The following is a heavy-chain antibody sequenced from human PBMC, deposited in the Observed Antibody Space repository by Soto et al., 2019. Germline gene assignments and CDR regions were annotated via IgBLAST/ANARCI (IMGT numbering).Heavy chain of an antibody. Sequence: GGSLRLSCAASGFTFSSYAMHWVRQAPGKGLEWVAAISGSGGSTYYADSVKGRFTISRDNSKNTLYLQMNSLRAEDTAVYYCAKDSASEVAGFDIWGQGTMVTVSS. D-gene: IGHD6-19*01. J-gene: IGHJ3*02. CDR2: ISGSGGST. CDR1: GFTFSSYA. V-gene: IGHV3-23*01. CDR3: AKDSASEVAGFDI.